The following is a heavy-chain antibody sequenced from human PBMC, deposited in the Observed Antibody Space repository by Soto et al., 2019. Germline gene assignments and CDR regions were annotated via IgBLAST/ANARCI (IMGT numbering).Heavy chain of an antibody. Sequence: GASVKVSCKASGYTFTVNYMHWVRQAPGQGLEWMGWINPNSGGTNYAQKFQGRVTVTRDTSISTAYMELSRLRSDDTAVYYCARDGDTSSPFDIWGQGTMVTVSS. CDR2: INPNSGGT. CDR1: GYTFTVNY. V-gene: IGHV1-2*02. J-gene: IGHJ3*02. CDR3: ARDGDTSSPFDI. D-gene: IGHD6-6*01.